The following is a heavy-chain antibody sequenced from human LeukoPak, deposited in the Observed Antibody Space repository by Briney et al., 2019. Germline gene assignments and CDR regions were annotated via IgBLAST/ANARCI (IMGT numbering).Heavy chain of an antibody. J-gene: IGHJ4*02. V-gene: IGHV4-39*02. D-gene: IGHD1-26*01. CDR2: IYYSGST. CDR3: ARDRGSFY. Sequence: SETLSLTCTVSGGSISSSSYYWGWIRQPPGKGLEWIGSIYYSGSTYYNPSLKSRVTISVDTSKNQFSLKLSSVTAADTAVYYCARDRGSFYWGQGTLVTVSS. CDR1: GGSISSSSYY.